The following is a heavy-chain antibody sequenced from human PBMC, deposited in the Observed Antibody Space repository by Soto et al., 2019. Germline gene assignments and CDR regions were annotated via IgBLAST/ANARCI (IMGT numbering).Heavy chain of an antibody. J-gene: IGHJ4*02. CDR2: ISGSGDRT. CDR1: GFTFDNYA. D-gene: IGHD2-21*01. V-gene: IGHV3-23*01. Sequence: PGGSLILSCEASGFTFDNYAMTSVRQAPGKGLEWVSTISGSGDRTYYADSVTGRFTISRDNSKNTLYLQMHSLGVEDTAVYFCAKDTVAIRSFYFDSWAQGTLVTV. CDR3: AKDTVAIRSFYFDS.